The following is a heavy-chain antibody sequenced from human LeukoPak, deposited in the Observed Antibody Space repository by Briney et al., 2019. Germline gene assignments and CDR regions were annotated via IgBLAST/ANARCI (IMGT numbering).Heavy chain of an antibody. CDR3: ASNPMVRGVIIH. CDR2: IYYSGST. D-gene: IGHD3-10*01. J-gene: IGHJ4*02. CDR1: GGSISSSSYY. Sequence: SETLSLTCTVSGGSISSSSYYWGWIRQPPGKGLEWIGSIYYSGSTYCNPSLKSRVTISVDTSKNQFSLKLSSVTAADTAVYYRASNPMVRGVIIHWGQGTLVTVSS. V-gene: IGHV4-39*01.